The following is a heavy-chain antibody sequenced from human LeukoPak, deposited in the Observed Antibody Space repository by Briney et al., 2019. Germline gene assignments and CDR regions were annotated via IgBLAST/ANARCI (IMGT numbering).Heavy chain of an antibody. Sequence: SETLSLTCSVSGYSFSSGFYWGWIRQPPGKGLEWLGYVYYTGSTEYNPSLRSRVTISLEMSKHQFSLNLTSVTAADTAVYYCASNTGTVFDYWGQGALVTVSS. V-gene: IGHV4-61*01. CDR1: GYSFSSGFY. CDR3: ASNTGTVFDY. CDR2: VYYTGST. J-gene: IGHJ4*02. D-gene: IGHD7-27*01.